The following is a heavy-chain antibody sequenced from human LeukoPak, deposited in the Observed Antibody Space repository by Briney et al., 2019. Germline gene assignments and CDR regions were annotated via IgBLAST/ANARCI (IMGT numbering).Heavy chain of an antibody. J-gene: IGHJ5*02. Sequence: GASVKVSCKASGYTFTSYAMHWVRQAPGQRLEWMGWINAGNGNTKYSQKFQGRVTITRDTSASTAYMELSSLRSEDTAVYYYARVKWGLYSGWSGDWFDPWGQGTLVTVSS. CDR2: INAGNGNT. CDR3: ARVKWGLYSGWSGDWFDP. V-gene: IGHV1-3*01. CDR1: GYTFTSYA. D-gene: IGHD6-19*01.